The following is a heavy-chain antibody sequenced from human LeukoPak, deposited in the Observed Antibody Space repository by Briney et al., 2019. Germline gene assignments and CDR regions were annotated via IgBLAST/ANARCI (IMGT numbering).Heavy chain of an antibody. J-gene: IGHJ4*02. CDR2: ISGSGGST. CDR1: GFTFSSYA. V-gene: IGHV3-23*01. CDR3: AKDLSQYSSSCHAL. D-gene: IGHD6-13*01. Sequence: GGPLRLSCAASGFTFSSYAMSWVRQAPGKGLEWVSAISGSGGSTYYADSVKGRFTISRDNSKNTLYLQMNSLRAEDTAVYYCAKDLSQYSSSCHALWGQGTLVTVSS.